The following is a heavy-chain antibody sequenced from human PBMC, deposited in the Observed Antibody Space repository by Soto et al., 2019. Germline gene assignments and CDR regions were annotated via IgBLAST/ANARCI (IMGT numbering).Heavy chain of an antibody. J-gene: IGHJ4*02. CDR3: ARETPIAAAGTGVYYLDY. CDR2: TYYRSKWYN. V-gene: IGHV6-1*01. CDR1: GDSVSSNSAA. Sequence: SQTLSLTCAISGDSVSSNSAAWNWIRQSPSRGLEWLGRTYYRSKWYNDYAVSVKSRITINPDTSKNQFSLQLNSVTPEDTAVYYCARETPIAAAGTGVYYLDYWGQGTLVTVSS. D-gene: IGHD6-13*01.